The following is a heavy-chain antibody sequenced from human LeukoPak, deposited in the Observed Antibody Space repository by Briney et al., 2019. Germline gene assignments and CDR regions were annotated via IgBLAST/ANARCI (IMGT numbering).Heavy chain of an antibody. J-gene: IGHJ4*02. D-gene: IGHD1-7*01. Sequence: GGSLRLSCAASGFTFSNAWMSWVRQAPGKGLEWVGRIKSKTDGGTTDYAAPVKGRFTISRDNSKNTLYLQMNSLRAEDTAVYYCAKELLELPDNWGQGTLVTVSS. CDR1: GFTFSNAW. CDR3: AKELLELPDN. V-gene: IGHV3-15*01. CDR2: IKSKTDGGTT.